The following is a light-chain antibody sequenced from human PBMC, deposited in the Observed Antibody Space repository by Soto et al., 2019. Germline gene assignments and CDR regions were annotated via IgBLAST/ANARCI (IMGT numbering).Light chain of an antibody. Sequence: DIQMTQSPSTLSASVGDRVTITCRASQSISSWLAWYQQKPGKAPKLLIYKASNLESGVPSRFSGSGSGTEVTLTISSQQPDDCAIYYGQQYDTYPTFGQGTKVEIK. V-gene: IGKV1-5*03. CDR3: QQYDTYPT. CDR2: KAS. J-gene: IGKJ1*01. CDR1: QSISSW.